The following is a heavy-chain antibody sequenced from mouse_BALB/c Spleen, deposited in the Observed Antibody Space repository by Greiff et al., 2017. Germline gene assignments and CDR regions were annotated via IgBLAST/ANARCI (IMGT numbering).Heavy chain of an antibody. D-gene: IGHD1-1*01. V-gene: IGHV2-3*01. Sequence: VKLQESGPGLVAPSQSLSITCTVSGFSLTSYGVSWVRQPPGKGLEWLGVIWGDGSTNYHSALISRLSISKDNSKSQVFLKLNSLQTDDTATYYCAGSITTVVADAMDYWGQGTSVTVSS. CDR2: IWGDGST. CDR1: GFSLTSYG. CDR3: AGSITTVVADAMDY. J-gene: IGHJ4*01.